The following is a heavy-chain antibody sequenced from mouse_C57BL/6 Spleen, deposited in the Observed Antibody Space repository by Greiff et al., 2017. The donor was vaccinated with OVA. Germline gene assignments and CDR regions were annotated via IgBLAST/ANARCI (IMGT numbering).Heavy chain of an antibody. CDR2: IDPETGGT. D-gene: IGHD4-1*01. V-gene: IGHV1-15*01. CDR3: TRNWDGWFAY. Sequence: VQLQQSGPELVKPGASVKLSCKASGYTFTDYEMHWVKQTPVHGLEWIGAIDPETGGTAYNQKFKGKAILTADKSSSTAYMELRSLTSEDSAVYYCTRNWDGWFAYWGQGTLVTVSA. CDR1: GYTFTDYE. J-gene: IGHJ3*01.